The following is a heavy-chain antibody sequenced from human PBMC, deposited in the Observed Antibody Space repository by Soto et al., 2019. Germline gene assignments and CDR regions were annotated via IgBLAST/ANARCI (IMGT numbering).Heavy chain of an antibody. CDR2: ISSSGSTI. D-gene: IGHD2-21*02. V-gene: IGHV3-48*03. J-gene: IGHJ3*02. CDR3: ARTAHLDI. CDR1: VFTFSSYE. Sequence: WGSLRLSCSASVFTFSSYEMNWVRQAPGKGLEWVSYISSSGSTIYYADSVKGRFTISRDNAKNSLYLQMNSLRAEDTAVYYCARTAHLDIWGQGTMVTVSS.